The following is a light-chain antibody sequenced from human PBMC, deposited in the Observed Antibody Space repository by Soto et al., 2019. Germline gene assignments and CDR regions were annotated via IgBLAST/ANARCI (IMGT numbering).Light chain of an antibody. V-gene: IGKV3-20*01. Sequence: EIVLTQSPGTLSLSPGERATLSCRASQSVSSSHLAWYKQKSGQAPRLLIYGASSRATGIPDRFSGSGSGTDFTLTISRLEPEDFAVYCCQQYGGENSPWTFGQGTKVEIK. CDR3: QQYGGENSPWT. J-gene: IGKJ1*01. CDR1: QSVSSSH. CDR2: GAS.